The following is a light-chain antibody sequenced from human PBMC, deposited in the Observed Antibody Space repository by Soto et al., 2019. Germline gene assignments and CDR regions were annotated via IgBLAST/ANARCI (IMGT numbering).Light chain of an antibody. J-gene: IGLJ2*01. V-gene: IGLV1-44*01. Sequence: QSVLTQPPSASGTPGQRVTISCSGSSSNIGSNTVNWYQQLPGTAPKLLIYRNNQRPSGVPDRLSGSKSGTSASLAISGRKSEEEADYYCAAWDDSLNGVVFGGGTKRTVL. CDR2: RNN. CDR3: AAWDDSLNGVV. CDR1: SSNIGSNT.